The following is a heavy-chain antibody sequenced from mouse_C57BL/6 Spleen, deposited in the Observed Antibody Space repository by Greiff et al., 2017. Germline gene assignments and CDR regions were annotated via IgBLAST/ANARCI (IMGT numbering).Heavy chain of an antibody. CDR3: AREKSTGTAVAY. CDR2: IWSGGST. V-gene: IGHV2-2*01. Sequence: VQLQQSGPGLVQPSQSLSITCTVSGFSLTSYGVHWVRQSPGKGLEWLGVIWSGGSTDYNAAFISRLSISKDNSKSQVFFKMNSLQADDTAIYYCAREKSTGTAVAYWGQGTLVTVSA. CDR1: GFSLTSYG. J-gene: IGHJ3*01. D-gene: IGHD4-1*02.